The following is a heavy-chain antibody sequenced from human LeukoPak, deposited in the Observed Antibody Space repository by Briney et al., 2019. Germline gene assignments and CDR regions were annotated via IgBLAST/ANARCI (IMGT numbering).Heavy chain of an antibody. CDR1: GFSFTTYW. J-gene: IGHJ5*02. CDR3: ARDLGQYYDTSDNWFDP. CDR2: IKQDGTEK. V-gene: IGHV3-7*01. Sequence: GGSLRLSCGASGFSFTTYWMGWVRQAPGKGLEWVANIKQDGTEKYYVDSVKGRFTISRDNAKNSLYLQMNSLRAEDTAVYYCARDLGQYYDTSDNWFDPWGQGTLVTVSS. D-gene: IGHD3-22*01.